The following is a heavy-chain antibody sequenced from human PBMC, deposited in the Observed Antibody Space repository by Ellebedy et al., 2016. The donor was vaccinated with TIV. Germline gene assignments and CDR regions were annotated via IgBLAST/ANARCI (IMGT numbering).Heavy chain of an antibody. D-gene: IGHD3-10*01. J-gene: IGHJ6*02. CDR1: GFIFDDYA. V-gene: IGHV3-43*02. CDR3: AKDKGYFGSGSYWSYNYAMDV. Sequence: GESLKISCAASGFIFDDYAMHWVRQAPGKGLEWVSLISGDGGSTYFADSVKGRFTISRDNIKNSLYLQLNSLRTEDTALYYCAKDKGYFGSGSYWSYNYAMDVWGQGTTVTVSS. CDR2: ISGDGGST.